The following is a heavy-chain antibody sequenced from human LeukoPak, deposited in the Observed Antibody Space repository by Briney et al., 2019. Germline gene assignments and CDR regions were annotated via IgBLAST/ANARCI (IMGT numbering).Heavy chain of an antibody. V-gene: IGHV4-61*02. CDR3: ARKPVDTAMGLDY. Sequence: TLSLTCTVSGGSISSGSYYWSWIRQPAGKGLEWIGRIYTSGSTNYNPSLKSRVTISVDTSKNQFSLKLSSVTAADTAVYYCARKPVDTAMGLDYWGQGTLVTVSS. J-gene: IGHJ4*02. D-gene: IGHD5-18*01. CDR1: GGSISSGSYY. CDR2: IYTSGST.